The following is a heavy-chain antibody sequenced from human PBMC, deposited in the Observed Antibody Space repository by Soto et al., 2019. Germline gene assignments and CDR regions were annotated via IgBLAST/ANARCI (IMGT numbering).Heavy chain of an antibody. CDR3: ARELYSGSYYGIDY. CDR1: GGSISSYY. J-gene: IGHJ4*02. CDR2: IYYSGST. D-gene: IGHD1-26*01. Sequence: PSETLSLTCTVSGGSISSYYWSWIRQPPGKGLEWIGYIYYSGSTNYNPSLKSRVTISVDTSKNQFSLKLSSVTAADTAVYYCARELYSGSYYGIDYWGQGTLVTVSS. V-gene: IGHV4-59*12.